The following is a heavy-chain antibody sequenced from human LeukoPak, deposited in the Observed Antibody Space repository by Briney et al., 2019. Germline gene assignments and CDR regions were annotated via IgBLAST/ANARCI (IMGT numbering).Heavy chain of an antibody. D-gene: IGHD3-22*01. Sequence: ASVKVSCKASGYTFTGYYMHWVRQAPGQGLEWMGWINPNRGGTNYAQKFQGRVTMTRDTSISTAYMELSRLRSDDTAVYYCARDSSSGYYYGWFDPWGQGTLVTVSS. V-gene: IGHV1-2*02. J-gene: IGHJ5*02. CDR1: GYTFTGYY. CDR3: ARDSSSGYYYGWFDP. CDR2: INPNRGGT.